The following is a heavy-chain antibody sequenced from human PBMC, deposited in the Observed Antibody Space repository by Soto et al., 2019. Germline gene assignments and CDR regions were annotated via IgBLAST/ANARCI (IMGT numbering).Heavy chain of an antibody. CDR2: ISGSGGST. V-gene: IGHV3-23*01. CDR1: GFTFSSYA. CDR3: AKDLQDSGGYSNAPDDAFDI. J-gene: IGHJ3*02. D-gene: IGHD3-22*01. Sequence: GGSLRLSCAASGFTFSSYAMSWVRQAPGKGLEWVSAISGSGGSTYYADSVKGRFTISRDNSKNTLYLQMNSLRAEDTAVYYCAKDLQDSGGYSNAPDDAFDIWGQGTMVTVSS.